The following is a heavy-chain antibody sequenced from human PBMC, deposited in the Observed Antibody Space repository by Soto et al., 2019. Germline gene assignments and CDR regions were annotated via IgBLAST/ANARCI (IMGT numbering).Heavy chain of an antibody. CDR2: IIDTGGDT. CDR1: GFTFRNYA. CDR3: AKGSASSRPYYFDY. D-gene: IGHD2-2*01. Sequence: EVQLLESGGGLVEPGGSLRVSCAASGFTFRNYAMIWVRQAPGKGLEWVSAIIDTGGDTYHAESVKGRFSVSRDNTKNTLYLQMTSLRAEDTAVYYCAKGSASSRPYYFDYWGQGTLVTVSS. J-gene: IGHJ4*02. V-gene: IGHV3-23*01.